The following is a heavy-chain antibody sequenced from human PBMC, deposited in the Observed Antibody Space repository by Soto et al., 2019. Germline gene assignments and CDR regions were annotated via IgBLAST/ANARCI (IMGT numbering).Heavy chain of an antibody. CDR3: ASGEMDEIFDY. J-gene: IGHJ4*02. V-gene: IGHV1-2*02. CDR2: SNPNSGGT. Sequence: ASVKVSCKASGYTFTGYYMHWVRQAPGQGLEWMGWSNPNSGGTNYAQKLQGRVTMNRDTSISTAYMELSRLRSDDTAVYYCASGEMDEIFDYWGEGTPVTVS. D-gene: IGHD3-10*01. CDR1: GYTFTGYY.